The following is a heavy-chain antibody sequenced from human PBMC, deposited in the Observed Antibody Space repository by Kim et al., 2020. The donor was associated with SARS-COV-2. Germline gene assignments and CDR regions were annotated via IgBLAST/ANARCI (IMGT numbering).Heavy chain of an antibody. CDR3: VRGFDY. J-gene: IGHJ4*02. V-gene: IGHV4-59*09. CDR2: IYCSGST. Sequence: IYCSGSTNSNTSLKRRVTIFVDTSKNQFSLKLSSVTAADTAVYYCVRGFDYWGQGTLVTVSS.